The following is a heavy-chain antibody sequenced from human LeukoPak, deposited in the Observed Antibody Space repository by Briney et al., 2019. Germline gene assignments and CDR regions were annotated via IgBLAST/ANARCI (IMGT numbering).Heavy chain of an antibody. V-gene: IGHV3-23*01. Sequence: GGSLRLSCAASGFTFSSYSMNWVRQAPGKGLEWVSAISGSGGSTYYADSVKGRFTISRDNSKNTLYLQMNSLRAEDTAVYYCAVPYYYDSSGFGDAFDIWGQGTMVTVSS. CDR1: GFTFSSYS. CDR2: ISGSGGST. CDR3: AVPYYYDSSGFGDAFDI. J-gene: IGHJ3*02. D-gene: IGHD3-22*01.